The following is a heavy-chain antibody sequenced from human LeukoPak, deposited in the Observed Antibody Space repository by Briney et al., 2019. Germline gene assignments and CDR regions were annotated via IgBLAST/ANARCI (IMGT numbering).Heavy chain of an antibody. J-gene: IGHJ4*02. CDR2: ISWSGGSI. Sequence: GGSLRLSCTASGFTFDDYAMHWVRQAPGKGLERVSGISWSGGSIGYADSVQGRFTISRDNAKNSLYLQINSLRTEDTALYYCAKVAIVATIQLSGAYFDYWGQGTLVTVSS. CDR1: GFTFDDYA. CDR3: AKVAIVATIQLSGAYFDY. D-gene: IGHD5-12*01. V-gene: IGHV3-9*01.